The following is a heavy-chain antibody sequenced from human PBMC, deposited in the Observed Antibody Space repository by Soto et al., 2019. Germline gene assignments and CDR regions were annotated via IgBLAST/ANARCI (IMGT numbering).Heavy chain of an antibody. V-gene: IGHV3-23*01. J-gene: IGHJ6*03. CDR3: AKDLNYYGSGVEVYMDV. CDR1: GFTFSSYA. Sequence: GGSLRLSCAASGFTFSSYAMSWVRQAPGKGLEWVSAISGSGGSTYYADSVKGRLTISRDNSKNTLYLQMNSLRAEDTAVYYCAKDLNYYGSGVEVYMDVWGKGTTVTVSS. D-gene: IGHD3-10*01. CDR2: ISGSGGST.